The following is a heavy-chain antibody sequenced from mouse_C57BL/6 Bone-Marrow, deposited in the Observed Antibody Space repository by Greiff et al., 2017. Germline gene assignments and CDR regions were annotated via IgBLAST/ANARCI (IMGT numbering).Heavy chain of an antibody. CDR1: GFTFSSYA. Sequence: EVMLVESGGGLVKPGGSLKLSCAASGFTFSSYAMSWVRQTPEKRLEWVATISDGGSYTYYPDNVKGRFTISRDNAKNTLYLQMSHLKSEDTAMYYCARDPPYYYGSTYYAMDYWGQGTSVTVSS. J-gene: IGHJ4*01. CDR3: ARDPPYYYGSTYYAMDY. CDR2: ISDGGSYT. D-gene: IGHD1-1*01. V-gene: IGHV5-4*01.